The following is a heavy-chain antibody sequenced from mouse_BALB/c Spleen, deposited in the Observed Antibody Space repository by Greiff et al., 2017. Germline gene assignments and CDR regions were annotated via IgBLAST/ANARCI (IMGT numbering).Heavy chain of an antibody. CDR2: ISSGGSYT. J-gene: IGHJ2*01. CDR3: ARQDTTVVAFDY. V-gene: IGHV5-9-3*01. CDR1: GFTFSSYA. D-gene: IGHD1-1*01. Sequence: EVLLVESGGGLVKPGGSLKLSCAASGFTFSSYAMSWVRQTPGKRLEWVATISSGGSYTYYPDSVKGRFTISRDNAKNTLYLQMSSLRSEDTAMYYCARQDTTVVAFDYWGQGTTLTVSS.